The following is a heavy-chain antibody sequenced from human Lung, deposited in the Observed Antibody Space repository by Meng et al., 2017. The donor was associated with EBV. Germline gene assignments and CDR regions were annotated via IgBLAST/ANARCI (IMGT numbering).Heavy chain of an antibody. J-gene: IGHJ4*02. CDR1: GGSFSGYY. D-gene: IGHD3-22*01. CDR3: ARALFDYYDSSGYYDY. V-gene: IGHV4-34*01. Sequence: AHLRPVGAGRLKPSETLSLSCAVYGGSFSGYYWSWIRQPPGKGLEWVGEINHSGSTNYNPSLKSRVTISVDTSKNQFSLKLSSVTAADTAVYYCARALFDYYDSSGYYDYWGQGTLVTVSS. CDR2: INHSGST.